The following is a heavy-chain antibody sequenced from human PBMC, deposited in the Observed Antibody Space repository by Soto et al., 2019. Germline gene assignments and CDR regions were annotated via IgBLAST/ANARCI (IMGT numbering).Heavy chain of an antibody. Sequence: QEELVQSGAEVKKPGSSVNVSCKASGGTFASYSITWVRQVPGQRLEGMGEIIPLLRKGNYAQKFQGRLTITGDRSTSTVYMALSSLRSDDTAVYYCARDPVDLFGYMDVWGHGTTVTVS. CDR2: IIPLLRKG. CDR3: ARDPVDLFGYMDV. D-gene: IGHD6-25*01. J-gene: IGHJ6*02. V-gene: IGHV1-69*06. CDR1: GGTFASYS.